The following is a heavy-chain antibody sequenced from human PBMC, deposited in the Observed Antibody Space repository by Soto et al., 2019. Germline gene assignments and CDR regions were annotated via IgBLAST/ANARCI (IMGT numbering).Heavy chain of an antibody. D-gene: IGHD2-21*01. CDR2: VNPRGGHT. V-gene: IGHV1-46*01. Sequence: QVQLMQSGAEVKKPGASVKVSCKASGDTFTNYYIHWVRQAPGQGLEWMGTVNPRGGHTTDSQNCLGRVTXTXXXSXGKLYIEVTSLTSDHSAVYDCAGGGHVVVGTGPFDYWAQGTLVTVSS. CDR1: GDTFTNYY. CDR3: AGGGHVVVGTGPFDY. J-gene: IGHJ4*02.